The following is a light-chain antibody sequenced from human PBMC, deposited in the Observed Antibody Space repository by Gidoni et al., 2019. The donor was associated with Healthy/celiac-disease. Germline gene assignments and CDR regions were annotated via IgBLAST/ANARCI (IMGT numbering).Light chain of an antibody. CDR3: QQYNSYSKT. V-gene: IGKV1-5*03. J-gene: IGKJ1*01. CDR2: EAS. Sequence: DIQMTPSPSTLSASVGDRVTITCRASQSISSWLAWYQQKPGKAPKLLIYEASSLERGVPSRFSGSGSGTEFTLTISSLQPDDFATYYCQQYNSYSKTFGQGTKVEIK. CDR1: QSISSW.